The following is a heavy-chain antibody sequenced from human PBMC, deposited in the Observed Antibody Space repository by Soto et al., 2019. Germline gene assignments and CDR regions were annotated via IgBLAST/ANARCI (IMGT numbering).Heavy chain of an antibody. V-gene: IGHV1-8*01. CDR1: GYTFTSYD. CDR3: ASERKFDFCRKGLDV. Sequence: QAHLVQSGAEVKKPGASVKVSCKASGYTFTSYDINWVRQATGQGLEWLGWMDPNSGSTGYAQNFQGSVTMTRNISINTAHMELSSLRSEDTAVYYCASERKFDFCRKGLDVLVQGTTVTVSS. J-gene: IGHJ6*02. CDR2: MDPNSGST. D-gene: IGHD3-3*01.